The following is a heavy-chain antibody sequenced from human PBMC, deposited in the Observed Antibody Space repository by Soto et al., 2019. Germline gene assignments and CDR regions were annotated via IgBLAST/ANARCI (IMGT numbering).Heavy chain of an antibody. CDR2: ISAYNGNT. CDR3: ARAIWDFWSDYEDYYYIDV. J-gene: IGHJ6*03. CDR1: GYTFTSYG. V-gene: IGHV1-18*01. D-gene: IGHD3-3*01. Sequence: ASVKVSCKASGYTFTSYGISWVRQAPGQGLEWMGWISAYNGNTNYAQKLQGRVTMTTDTSTSTAYMELRSLRSDDTAVYYCARAIWDFWSDYEDYYYIDVWGKGTTVAVSS.